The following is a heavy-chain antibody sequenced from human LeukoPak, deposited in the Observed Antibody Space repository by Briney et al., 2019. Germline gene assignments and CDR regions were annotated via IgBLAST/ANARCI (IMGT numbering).Heavy chain of an antibody. D-gene: IGHD3-10*01. Sequence: PGGSLRLSCAASGFTFSSYSMNWVRQAPGKGLWWVSSISSSSSYIYYADSVKGRFTISRDNAKNSLYLQMNSLRAEDTAVYYCARDGMVRGYFDYWGQGTLVTVSS. V-gene: IGHV3-21*01. CDR3: ARDGMVRGYFDY. J-gene: IGHJ4*02. CDR1: GFTFSSYS. CDR2: ISSSSSYI.